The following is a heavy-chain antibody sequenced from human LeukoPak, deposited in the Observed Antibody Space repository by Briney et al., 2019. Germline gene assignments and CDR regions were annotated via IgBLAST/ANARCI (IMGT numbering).Heavy chain of an antibody. D-gene: IGHD2-21*02. CDR2: IYSGGST. Sequence: GGSLRLSCAASGFTVSSNYMSWVRQAPGKGLEWVSVIYSGGSTYYADSVRGSFTISRDNSKNTLYLQMNSLRAEDTAVYYCARHNPKAYCGGDCYSDAFDIWGQGTMVTVSS. CDR3: ARHNPKAYCGGDCYSDAFDI. V-gene: IGHV3-66*04. J-gene: IGHJ3*02. CDR1: GFTVSSNY.